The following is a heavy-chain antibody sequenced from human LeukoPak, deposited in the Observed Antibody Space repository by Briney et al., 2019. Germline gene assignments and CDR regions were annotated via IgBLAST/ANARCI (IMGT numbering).Heavy chain of an antibody. CDR3: VRSLDY. CDR2: ITGSGGFT. J-gene: IGHJ4*02. Sequence: GGSLRLSCAASGFPFSTYAMNWVRQAPGKGLEWVSVITGSGGFTQYADSVKGRFTISRDNSKNTVHLQMNSLRVEDTALYYCVRSLDYWGQGTLVTVSS. V-gene: IGHV3-23*01. CDR1: GFPFSTYA.